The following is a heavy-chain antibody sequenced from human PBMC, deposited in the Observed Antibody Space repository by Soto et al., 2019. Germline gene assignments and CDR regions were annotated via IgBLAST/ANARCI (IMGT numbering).Heavy chain of an antibody. J-gene: IGHJ6*02. CDR1: VFSFSTYG. CDR2: IWTDGINE. Sequence: SRRLSCASSVFSFSTYGIHWVRQAPGQGREWVAVIWTDGINEYYTDSVKGRFIISIDNSKNTLFLQMNSLRAEDTAVYYCARTTGSASYGHYCMDVWGQGTPVTVSS. V-gene: IGHV3-33*01. CDR3: ARTTGSASYGHYCMDV. D-gene: IGHD4-4*01.